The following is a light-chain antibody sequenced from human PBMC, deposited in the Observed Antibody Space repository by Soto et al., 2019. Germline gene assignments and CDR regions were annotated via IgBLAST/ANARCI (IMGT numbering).Light chain of an antibody. CDR2: ASS. J-gene: IGKJ4*01. CDR3: QQYNSYIT. Sequence: DIQLTQSPSFLSASVGDRVTITCRASQAMSSSLAWYQQKPAQAPKLLIYASSTLQSGVPSRFSGSGSGTEFTLTISSLQPEDFATYYCQQYNSYITFGGGTKVEVK. V-gene: IGKV1-9*01. CDR1: QAMSSS.